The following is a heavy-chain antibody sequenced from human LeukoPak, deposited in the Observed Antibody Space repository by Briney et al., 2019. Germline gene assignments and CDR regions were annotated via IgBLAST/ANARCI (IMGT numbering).Heavy chain of an antibody. Sequence: GGSLRLSCAAPGFTFGSYSMNWVRQAPGKGLEWVSSISSSSSYIYYADSVKGRFTISRDNAKNSLYLQMNSLRAEDTAVYYCARVNDYGDYGYWGQGTLVTVSS. CDR1: GFTFGSYS. CDR3: ARVNDYGDYGY. D-gene: IGHD4-17*01. J-gene: IGHJ4*02. V-gene: IGHV3-21*01. CDR2: ISSSSSYI.